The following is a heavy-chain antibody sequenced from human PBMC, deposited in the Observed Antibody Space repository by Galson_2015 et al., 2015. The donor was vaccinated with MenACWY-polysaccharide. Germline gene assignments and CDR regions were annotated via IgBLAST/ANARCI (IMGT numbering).Heavy chain of an antibody. CDR1: GFTFGDYY. J-gene: IGHJ4*02. V-gene: IGHV3-11*04. CDR2: ISSRGGII. CDR3: ARAGDCGSTSCYTDY. D-gene: IGHD2-2*02. Sequence: SLRLSCAASGFTFGDYYMSWIRQAPGKGLEWVSSISSRGGIIYYADSVKGRFTISRDNAKNSLFLQMNSLRAEDTAIYYCARAGDCGSTSCYTDYWSQGTLVTVSS.